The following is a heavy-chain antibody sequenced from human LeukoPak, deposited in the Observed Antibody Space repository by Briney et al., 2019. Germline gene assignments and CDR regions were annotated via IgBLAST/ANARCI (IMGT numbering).Heavy chain of an antibody. J-gene: IGHJ4*02. Sequence: SGTLSLTCAVSGGSISNNNWWSWVRQPPGMGLEWIGEIYHGGSTNYNPSLKSRVTMSVDRSKNQFSLKLSSVTAADTAVYYCAGGEERGSGTVHFDYWGQGTLVTVSS. CDR3: AGGEERGSGTVHFDY. D-gene: IGHD3-10*01. V-gene: IGHV4-4*02. CDR1: GGSISNNNW. CDR2: IYHGGST.